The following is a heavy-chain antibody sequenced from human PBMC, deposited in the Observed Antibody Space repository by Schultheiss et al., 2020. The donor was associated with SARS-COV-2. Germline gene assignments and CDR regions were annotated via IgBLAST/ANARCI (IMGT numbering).Heavy chain of an antibody. Sequence: GGSLRLSCAASGITFSTYAMSWVRQAPGKGLEWVAGITGSGLTTYYTDSVKGRFTISRDNAKNSLYLQMNSLRAEDTAVYYCVRDEGVEYSNYFDYWGQGALVTVSS. CDR3: VRDEGVEYSNYFDY. CDR1: GITFSTYA. D-gene: IGHD4-11*01. V-gene: IGHV3-23*01. CDR2: ITGSGLTT. J-gene: IGHJ4*02.